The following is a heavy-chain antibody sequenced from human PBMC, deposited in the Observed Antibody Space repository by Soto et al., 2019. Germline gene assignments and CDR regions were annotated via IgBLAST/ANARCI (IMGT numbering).Heavy chain of an antibody. CDR3: ARLYYYDSSGYYYVARGEDY. V-gene: IGHV4-30-4*01. D-gene: IGHD3-22*01. J-gene: IGHJ4*02. CDR1: GGSISSGDYY. Sequence: QVQLQESGPGLVKHSQTLSLTCTVSGGSISSGDYYWSWIRQPPGKGLEWIGYIYYSGSTYYNPSLKSRVTISVDTSKNQFSLKLSSVTAADTAAYYCARLYYYDSSGYYYVARGEDYWGQGTLVTVSS. CDR2: IYYSGST.